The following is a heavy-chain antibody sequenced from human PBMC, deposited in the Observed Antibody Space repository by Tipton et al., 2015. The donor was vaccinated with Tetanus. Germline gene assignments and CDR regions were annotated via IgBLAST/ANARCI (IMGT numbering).Heavy chain of an antibody. V-gene: IGHV4-31*03. D-gene: IGHD2-8*01. J-gene: IGHJ4*02. CDR3: ARANGPGSYLDY. CDR2: IYYSGST. Sequence: TLSLTCTVSGDSISSGTYYWSWIRQHPGKGLEWIGYIYYSGSTYYNPSLKSRVTISVDTSKNQFSLKLSSVTAADTAVYYCARANGPGSYLDYWGQGTLVTVSS. CDR1: GDSISSGTYY.